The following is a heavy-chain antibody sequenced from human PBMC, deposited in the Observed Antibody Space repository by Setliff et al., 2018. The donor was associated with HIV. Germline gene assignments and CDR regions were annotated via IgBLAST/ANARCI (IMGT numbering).Heavy chain of an antibody. D-gene: IGHD2-15*01. CDR1: GGSISSSNYY. V-gene: IGHV4-39*07. CDR2: IYYSGST. Sequence: SETLSLTCTVSGGSISSSNYYWGWIRQPPGKGLEWIGSIYYSGSTYYNPSLKSRVTISVDTSKNQFSLKLSSLTAADTAVYYCARGYCSGESCYGFRRGSFYYYYYMDVWGKGTTVAVSS. CDR3: ARGYCSGESCYGFRRGSFYYYYYMDV. J-gene: IGHJ6*03.